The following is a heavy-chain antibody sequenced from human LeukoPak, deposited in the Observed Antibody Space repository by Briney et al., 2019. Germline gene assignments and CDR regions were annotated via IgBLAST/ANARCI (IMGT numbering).Heavy chain of an antibody. CDR2: INHSGST. V-gene: IGHV4-34*01. CDR3: ARDIQDSYTFDY. D-gene: IGHD5-18*01. CDR1: GGSFSGYY. Sequence: PSETLSLTCAVYGGSFSGYYWSWIRQPPGKGLEWIGEINHSGSTDYNPSLKSRVTISVDTSKNQFSLKLSSVTAADTAVYYCARDIQDSYTFDYWGQGTLVTVSS. J-gene: IGHJ4*02.